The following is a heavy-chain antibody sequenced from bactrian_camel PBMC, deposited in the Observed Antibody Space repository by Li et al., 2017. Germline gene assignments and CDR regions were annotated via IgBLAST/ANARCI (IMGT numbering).Heavy chain of an antibody. D-gene: IGHD2*01. Sequence: HVQLVESGGGSVQAGGSLKLSCAASESTVSNYIGWFRQAEGKEREGVAAISSTDGSTYYADSVLGRFTISQDKAKTTLHLQMNNLTSEDTAMYYCAARGKARPRDGPCYPDFGYWGQGTQVTVS. CDR1: ESTVSNY. V-gene: IGHV3S54*01. CDR3: AARGKARPRDGPCYPDFGY. CDR2: ISSTDGST. J-gene: IGHJ6*01.